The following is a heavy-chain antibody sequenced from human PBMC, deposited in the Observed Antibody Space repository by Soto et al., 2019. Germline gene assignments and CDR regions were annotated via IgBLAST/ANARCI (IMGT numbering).Heavy chain of an antibody. D-gene: IGHD3-22*01. V-gene: IGHV3-33*01. CDR3: ARGYYDSSGYYPPGFYYFDY. Sequence: QVQLVESGGGVVQPGRSLRLSCAASGFTFSSYGMHWVRQAPGKGLEWVAVIWYDGSNKYYADSVKGRFTISRDNSKNTLYLQMNSLRAEDTAVYYCARGYYDSSGYYPPGFYYFDYWGQGTLVTVSS. CDR1: GFTFSSYG. J-gene: IGHJ4*02. CDR2: IWYDGSNK.